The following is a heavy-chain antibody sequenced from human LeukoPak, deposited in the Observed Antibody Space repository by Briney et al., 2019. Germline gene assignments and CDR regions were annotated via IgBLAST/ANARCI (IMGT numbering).Heavy chain of an antibody. CDR2: IIPLFGTA. V-gene: IGHV1-69*06. CDR1: GDTFSSFA. J-gene: IGHJ4*02. CDR3: ARHRNGYSYGFYYDSSGYYDY. Sequence: GASVTVSCKASGDTFSSFAVSWVRQAPGQGLEWMGRIIPLFGTADYAQRYQGRVTISADNSLNTAYLELSSLTSEDTAVYYCARHRNGYSYGFYYDSSGYYDYWGQGTLVTVSS. D-gene: IGHD3-22*01.